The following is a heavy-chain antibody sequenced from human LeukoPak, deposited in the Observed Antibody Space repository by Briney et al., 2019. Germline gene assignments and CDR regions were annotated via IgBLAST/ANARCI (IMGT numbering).Heavy chain of an antibody. J-gene: IGHJ4*02. CDR3: AAPRDGYNLGY. D-gene: IGHD5-24*01. CDR2: IYYSGST. Sequence: SETLSLTCTVSGGSISSYYWNWIRQPPGTGLEWIGYIYYSGSTNYNPFLKSRVTISVDTSKNQFSLKLSSVTAADTAVYYCAAPRDGYNLGYWGRGTLVTVSS. CDR1: GGSISSYY. V-gene: IGHV4-59*08.